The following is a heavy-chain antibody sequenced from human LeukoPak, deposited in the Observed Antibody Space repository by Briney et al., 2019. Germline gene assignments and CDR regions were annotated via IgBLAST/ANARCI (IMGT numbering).Heavy chain of an antibody. J-gene: IGHJ4*02. CDR1: GFTFSSYG. CDR3: ATKPSPNSDY. CDR2: IRYDGSNK. D-gene: IGHD1-1*01. Sequence: GGSLRLSCAASGFTFSSYGMHWVRQAPDKGLEWVAFIRYDGSNKYYADSVKGRFTISRDNSKNTLYLQMNSLRAEDTAVYYCATKPSPNSDYWGQGTLVTVSS. V-gene: IGHV3-30*02.